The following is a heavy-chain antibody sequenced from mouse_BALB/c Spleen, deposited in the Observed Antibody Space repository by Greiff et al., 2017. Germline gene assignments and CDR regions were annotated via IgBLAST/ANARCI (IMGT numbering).Heavy chain of an antibody. D-gene: IGHD1-1*01. CDR3: AAFYYGSRGHYAMDY. Sequence: QVQLQQPGAELVKPGASVKLSCKASGYTFTSYWMHWVKQRPGQGLEWIGEIDPSDSYTNYNQKFKGKATLTVDKSSSTAYMQLSSLTSEDSAVYYCAAFYYGSRGHYAMDYWGQGTSVTVSS. CDR2: IDPSDSYT. V-gene: IGHV1-69*02. J-gene: IGHJ4*01. CDR1: GYTFTSYW.